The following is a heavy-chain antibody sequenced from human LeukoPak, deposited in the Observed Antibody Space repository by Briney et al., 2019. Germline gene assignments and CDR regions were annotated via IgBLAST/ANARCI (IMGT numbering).Heavy chain of an antibody. J-gene: IGHJ4*02. CDR3: AKDGVVSGTMGRLHY. CDR2: IDGSSTNT. V-gene: IGHV3-23*01. D-gene: IGHD6-19*01. Sequence: GGSLRLSCAASGFSFSSYAMTWVRQAPGKGLEWVSCIDGSSTNTYYADSVKGRFTISRDNSKNTLFLQMNTLRAEDTAVYYCAKDGVVSGTMGRLHYWGQGTLVTVSS. CDR1: GFSFSSYA.